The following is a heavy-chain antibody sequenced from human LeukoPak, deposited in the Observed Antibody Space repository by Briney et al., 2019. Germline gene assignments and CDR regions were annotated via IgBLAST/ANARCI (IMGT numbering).Heavy chain of an antibody. CDR3: ARGNYGMDV. Sequence: SETLSLTCAVYGGSFSGYYWSWIRQPPGKGLEWIGEINHSGSTNYNPSLKSRVTISVDTSKNQFSPKLSSVTAADTAVYYCARGNYGMDVWGQGTTVTVSS. CDR1: GGSFSGYY. CDR2: INHSGST. V-gene: IGHV4-34*01. J-gene: IGHJ6*02.